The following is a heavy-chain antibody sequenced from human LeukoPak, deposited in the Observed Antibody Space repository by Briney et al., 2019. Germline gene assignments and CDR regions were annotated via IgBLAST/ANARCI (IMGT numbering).Heavy chain of an antibody. Sequence: GGSLRLSCAASGFPFSSYSMTWVRQAPGKGLEWVANIKPDGTTKFYVDSVKGRFTISRDNALNSLYLQMKSLRAEDTAIYYCARSIPYGTTWYGRSDYWGQGTLVTVSS. J-gene: IGHJ4*02. CDR3: ARSIPYGTTWYGRSDY. CDR1: GFPFSSYS. V-gene: IGHV3-7*03. CDR2: IKPDGTTK. D-gene: IGHD6-13*01.